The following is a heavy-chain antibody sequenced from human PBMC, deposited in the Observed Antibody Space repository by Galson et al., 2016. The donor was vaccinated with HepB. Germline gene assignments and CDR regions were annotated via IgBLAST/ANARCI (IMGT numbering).Heavy chain of an antibody. V-gene: IGHV6-1*01. CDR2: TYYRSKWYN. Sequence: CAISGDSVSSNSAAWTWIRQSPLRGLEWLGRTYYRSKWYNDYAVSVKSRISIHPDTSNNQFSLQLNSVTPEATAVYYCSRVRCSTFRCQNWFDPWGQGTLVTVSS. CDR3: SRVRCSTFRCQNWFDP. D-gene: IGHD2/OR15-2a*01. CDR1: GDSVSSNSAA. J-gene: IGHJ5*02.